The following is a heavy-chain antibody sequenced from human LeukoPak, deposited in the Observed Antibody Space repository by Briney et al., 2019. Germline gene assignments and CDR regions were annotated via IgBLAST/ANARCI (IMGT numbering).Heavy chain of an antibody. J-gene: IGHJ4*02. CDR2: ISPYNGNT. CDR1: GYTFTNYG. D-gene: IGHD6-13*01. CDR3: GRDKSTSWYYFDN. Sequence: ASVKVSCKASGYTFTNYGISWVRQAPGQGLEWMGWISPYNGNTNYVQKFQGRVTMTTDTSTSTAYMGLRSLRSDDTAVYYCGRDKSTSWYYFDNWGQGTLVTVSS. V-gene: IGHV1-18*04.